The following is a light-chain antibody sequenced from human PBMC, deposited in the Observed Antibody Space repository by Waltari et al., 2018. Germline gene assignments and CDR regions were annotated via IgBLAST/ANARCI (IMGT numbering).Light chain of an antibody. J-gene: IGLJ3*02. CDR3: QVWDSSSDHPWV. Sequence: SYVLTQPPSVSVAPGKTARITCGGNNIGSKSVHWYQQKPGQAPVLVIYDDGDRPSGVPERFSGSNSGNTATLTSSRVEAGDEADYYCQVWDSSSDHPWVCGGGTKLTVL. V-gene: IGLV3-21*04. CDR2: DDG. CDR1: NIGSKS.